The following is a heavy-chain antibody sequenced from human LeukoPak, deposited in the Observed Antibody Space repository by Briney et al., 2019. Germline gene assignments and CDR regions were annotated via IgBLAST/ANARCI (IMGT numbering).Heavy chain of an antibody. V-gene: IGHV4-31*03. CDR3: ARILRYYYDSSGYYLGYFDY. Sequence: SETLSLTCTVSGGSISSGGYYWGWLRQHPGKGLEWIGYIYYSGSTYYNPSLKSRVTISVDTSKNQFSLKLSSVTAADTAVYYCARILRYYYDSSGYYLGYFDYWGQGTLVTVSS. J-gene: IGHJ4*02. D-gene: IGHD3-22*01. CDR2: IYYSGST. CDR1: GGSISSGGYY.